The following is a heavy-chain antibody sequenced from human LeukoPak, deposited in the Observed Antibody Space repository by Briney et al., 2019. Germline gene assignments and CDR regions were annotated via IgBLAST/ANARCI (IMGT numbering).Heavy chain of an antibody. CDR3: ARHVLRNWYFDL. V-gene: IGHV4-59*08. CDR1: GGSISSYY. D-gene: IGHD2-8*01. J-gene: IGHJ2*01. CDR2: IYYSGST. Sequence: PSETLSLTCTVSGGSISSYYWSWIRQPPGKGLEWIGYIYYSGSTNYIPSLKSRVTISVDTSKNQFSLKLSSVTAADTAVYYCARHVLRNWYFDLWGRGTLVTVSS.